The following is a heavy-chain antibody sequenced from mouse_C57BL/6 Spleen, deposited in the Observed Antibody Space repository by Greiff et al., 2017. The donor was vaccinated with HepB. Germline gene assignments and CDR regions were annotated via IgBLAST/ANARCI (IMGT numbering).Heavy chain of an antibody. CDR2: ISDGGSYT. Sequence: EVKLMESGGGLVKPGGSLKLSCAASGFTFSSYAMSWVRQTPEKRLEWVATISDGGSYTYYPDNVKGRFTISRDNAKNNLYLQMSHLKSEDTAMYYCARGRLWTGTGYFDVWGTGTTVTVSS. J-gene: IGHJ1*03. CDR3: ARGRLWTGTGYFDV. D-gene: IGHD4-1*01. CDR1: GFTFSSYA. V-gene: IGHV5-4*03.